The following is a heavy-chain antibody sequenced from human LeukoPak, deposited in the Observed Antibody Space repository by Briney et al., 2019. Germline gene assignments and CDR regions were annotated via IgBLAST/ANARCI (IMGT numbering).Heavy chain of an antibody. CDR3: AREYSSSWYYYYYYMDV. V-gene: IGHV4-34*01. CDR1: GGSFSGYY. D-gene: IGHD6-13*01. Sequence: PSETLSLTCAVYGGSFSGYYWSWIRQPPGEGLEWIGEINHSGSTNHNPSLKSRVTISVDTSKNQFSLKLSSVTAADTAVYYCAREYSSSWYYYYYYMDVWGKGTTVTVSS. CDR2: INHSGST. J-gene: IGHJ6*03.